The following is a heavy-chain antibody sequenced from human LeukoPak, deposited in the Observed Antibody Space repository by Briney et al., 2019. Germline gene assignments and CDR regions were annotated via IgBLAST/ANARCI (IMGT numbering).Heavy chain of an antibody. Sequence: GGSLRLSCAASGFTFSSYSMNWVRQAPGKGLEWVSYISSSSSTIYYADSVKGRFTISRDNAKNSLYLQMNSLRAEDTAVYYCARDLVGESGSYDYWGQGTLVTVSS. CDR3: ARDLVGESGSYDY. V-gene: IGHV3-48*04. J-gene: IGHJ4*02. CDR2: ISSSSSTI. CDR1: GFTFSSYS. D-gene: IGHD1-26*01.